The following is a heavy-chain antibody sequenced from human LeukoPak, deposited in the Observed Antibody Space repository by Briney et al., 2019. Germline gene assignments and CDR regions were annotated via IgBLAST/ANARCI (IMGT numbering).Heavy chain of an antibody. J-gene: IGHJ4*02. Sequence: GGSLRLSCAASGFTFSSYWMSWVRQAPGKGLEWVANMNVDGSEKYYADSEKGRFTISRDNAKNSLYLQMNSLTVDDTAVYYCATDDYGPAGYGGQGTLVTVSS. V-gene: IGHV3-7*01. CDR2: MNVDGSEK. D-gene: IGHD4-17*01. CDR3: ATDDYGPAGY. CDR1: GFTFSSYW.